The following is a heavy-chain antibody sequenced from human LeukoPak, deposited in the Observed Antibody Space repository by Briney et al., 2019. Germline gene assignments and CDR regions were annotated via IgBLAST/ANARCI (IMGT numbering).Heavy chain of an antibody. D-gene: IGHD3-22*01. J-gene: IGHJ3*01. V-gene: IGHV1-18*01. CDR1: GYTFSIYG. Sequence: ASVKVSCKASGYTFSIYGLSWVRQAPGQGLEWMGWISPYSGKTNYAQNLQGRVTMTTDTSSTTAYMELRSLRSNDTAVYYCARLQNLDAGGFYPDGFDFWGQGTMVIVSS. CDR3: ARLQNLDAGGFYPDGFDF. CDR2: ISPYSGKT.